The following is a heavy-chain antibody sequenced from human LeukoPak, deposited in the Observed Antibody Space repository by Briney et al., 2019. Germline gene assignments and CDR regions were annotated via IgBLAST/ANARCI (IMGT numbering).Heavy chain of an antibody. D-gene: IGHD3-10*01. Sequence: PGGSLRLSCAASGFTFSSYAMHWVRQAPGKGLEWVAVISYDGSNKYYADSVKGRFTISRDNSKNTLYLQMNSLRAEDTAVYYCAKSFGGPFDYWGQGTLVTVSS. V-gene: IGHV3-30-3*01. CDR1: GFTFSSYA. CDR3: AKSFGGPFDY. CDR2: ISYDGSNK. J-gene: IGHJ4*02.